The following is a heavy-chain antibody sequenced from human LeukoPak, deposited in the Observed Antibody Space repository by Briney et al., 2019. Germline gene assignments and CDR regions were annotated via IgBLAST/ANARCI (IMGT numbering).Heavy chain of an antibody. D-gene: IGHD3-16*01. Sequence: GGSLRLSCAASGLTFSNYWMDWVRQAPGKGLEWVANIKQDGSEKNYVDSVKGRFIISRDNAKNSLYLQMNTLRADDTAVYYCARDGFGTGSYWGQGTLVTVSS. CDR2: IKQDGSEK. CDR1: GLTFSNYW. V-gene: IGHV3-7*03. J-gene: IGHJ4*02. CDR3: ARDGFGTGSY.